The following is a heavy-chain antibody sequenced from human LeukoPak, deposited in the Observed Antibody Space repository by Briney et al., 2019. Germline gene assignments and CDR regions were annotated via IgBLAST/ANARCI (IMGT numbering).Heavy chain of an antibody. CDR1: GYTLTGYY. D-gene: IGHD3-9*01. J-gene: IGHJ4*02. V-gene: IGHV1-2*02. Sequence: ASVTVSCKASGYTLTGYYMYWVRQAPGQGLEWRGWINPNSGGTNYAQKFQGRVTITRDTSISAAYMELSRLTSDDTAVYYCAGTTGYYFDYWGQGTLVTVSS. CDR3: AGTTGYYFDY. CDR2: INPNSGGT.